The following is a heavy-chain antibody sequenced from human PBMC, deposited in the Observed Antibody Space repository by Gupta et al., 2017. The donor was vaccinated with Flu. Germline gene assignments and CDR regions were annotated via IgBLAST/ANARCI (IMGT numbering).Heavy chain of an antibody. J-gene: IGHJ4*02. Sequence: EVQLLESGGGLVQPGGSLRLSCEASGFTFSTYAMTWVRQAPGRGLEWVSTITDAGGGTYYADSVRGRFTISRANSKNTLFLQMDSLRAGDTAIDHCAKGSLVTAPQYGREHFDYWGQGTLVTVSS. D-gene: IGHD5-18*01. CDR2: ITDAGGGT. CDR3: AKGSLVTAPQYGREHFDY. CDR1: GFTFSTYA. V-gene: IGHV3-23*01.